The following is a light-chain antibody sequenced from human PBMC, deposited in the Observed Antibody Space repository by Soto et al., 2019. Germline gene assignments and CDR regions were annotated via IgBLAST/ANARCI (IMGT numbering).Light chain of an antibody. CDR3: QQYDNSPWT. V-gene: IGKV3-20*01. CDR2: AAS. J-gene: IGKJ1*01. CDR1: QTVTSNY. Sequence: DIVLTQSPAILSLSPGERATLSCRASQTVTSNYLAWYQQQSGQAHRLLISAASTMATGIPARFSGSGSGTDFTLTISRLEPEDFAVYYCQQYDNSPWTFGQGTKVEI.